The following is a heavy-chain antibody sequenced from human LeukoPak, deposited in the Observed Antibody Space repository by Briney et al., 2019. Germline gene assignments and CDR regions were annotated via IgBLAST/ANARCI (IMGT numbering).Heavy chain of an antibody. CDR3: ARTLEAYDTTGYPDY. Sequence: GRSLRLSCAASGFTFSTYGMHWVRQAPGKELEWVAVIWYDGRNKYYADSVEGRFTISRDNSENTLYLQMNSLRAEDTAVYYCARTLEAYDTTGYPDYWGQGTLVTVSS. J-gene: IGHJ4*02. V-gene: IGHV3-33*01. CDR2: IWYDGRNK. D-gene: IGHD3-22*01. CDR1: GFTFSTYG.